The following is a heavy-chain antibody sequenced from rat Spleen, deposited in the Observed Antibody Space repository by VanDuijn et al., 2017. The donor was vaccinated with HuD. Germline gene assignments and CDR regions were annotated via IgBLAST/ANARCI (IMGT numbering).Heavy chain of an antibody. CDR3: GKDMNYYSTYPFYVMGA. D-gene: IGHD1-2*01. V-gene: IGHV5-58*01. J-gene: IGHJ4*01. CDR2: ISPDGGST. Sequence: EVQLVESGGGLVQPGRSLKLSCAASGFSFSNYYMTWVRQAPGEGLEWLSSISPDGGSTYYPDSVKGRFTISRDNAENTAYLQMNSLRSEDTATYYCGKDMNYYSTYPFYVMGAWGQGASVTVSS. CDR1: GFSFSNYY.